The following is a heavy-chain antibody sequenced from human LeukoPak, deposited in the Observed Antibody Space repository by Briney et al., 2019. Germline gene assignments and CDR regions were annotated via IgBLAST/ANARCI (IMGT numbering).Heavy chain of an antibody. CDR1: GGSVSSGSYY. D-gene: IGHD2-2*01. J-gene: IGHJ6*02. Sequence: SETLSLTCTVSGGSVSSGSYYWSWIRQPPGKGLEWIGYIYYSGSTNYNPSLKSRVTISVDTSKNQFSLKLSSVTAADTAVYYCARAPIVVVPAAIYYYYGMDVWGQGTTVTVSS. CDR2: IYYSGST. CDR3: ARAPIVVVPAAIYYYYGMDV. V-gene: IGHV4-61*01.